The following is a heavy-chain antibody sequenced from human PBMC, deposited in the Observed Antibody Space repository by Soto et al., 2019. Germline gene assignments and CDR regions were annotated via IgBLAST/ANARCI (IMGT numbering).Heavy chain of an antibody. V-gene: IGHV3-21*06. CDR3: ERESEDLTSNFDY. J-gene: IGHJ4*02. CDR2: ISSTTNYI. Sequence: LIVSCASSEITFTRYSVNLVLQAPGKGLEWVSSISSTTNYIYYGDSMKGRFTISRDNAKNSLYLEMNSLRAEDTAVYYCERESEDLTSNFDYWGQGTLVTVSS. CDR1: EITFTRYS.